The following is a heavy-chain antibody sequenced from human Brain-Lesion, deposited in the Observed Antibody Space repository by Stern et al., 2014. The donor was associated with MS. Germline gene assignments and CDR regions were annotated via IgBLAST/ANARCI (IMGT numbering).Heavy chain of an antibody. J-gene: IGHJ6*02. Sequence: LVESGGGLVQPGGSLRLSCAASGLTVATEYMSWVRQAPGKGPEWVSLIYASGPTRYADSVKGRFIISRHNSENTLSLQMNSLRPEDTAVYYCAREGGDDDDYYGLDVWGPGTTVTVSS. CDR1: GLTVATEY. V-gene: IGHV3-53*04. CDR2: IYASGPT. D-gene: IGHD5-12*01. CDR3: AREGGDDDDYYGLDV.